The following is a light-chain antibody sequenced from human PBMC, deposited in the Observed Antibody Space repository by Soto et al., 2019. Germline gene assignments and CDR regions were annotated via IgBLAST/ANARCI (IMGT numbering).Light chain of an antibody. CDR3: SSYTSSSAYV. CDR2: EVS. V-gene: IGLV2-14*01. Sequence: SVLTQPPSVSGAPGQRVTISCTGSSSNIGAGYDVHWYQQHPGKAPKLMIYEVSNRPSGVSNRFSGSKSGNTASLTISGLQAEDEADYYCSSYTSSSAYVFGTGTKVTVL. J-gene: IGLJ1*01. CDR1: SSNIGAGYD.